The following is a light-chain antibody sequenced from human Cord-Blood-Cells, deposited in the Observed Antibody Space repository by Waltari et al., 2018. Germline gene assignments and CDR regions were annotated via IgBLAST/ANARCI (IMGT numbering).Light chain of an antibody. CDR2: WAS. Sequence: IVMTQSPASLAVSLGERATIHSKSSQSVLYSSNNKNYLAWYQQKPGQPPKLLMYWASTVGSGVPDRCSGSEAGTDFTLTISILQAEYVAVYYCQQYYCTPWTFGQGTKVEIK. CDR1: QSVLYSSNNKNY. V-gene: IGKV4-1*01. J-gene: IGKJ1*01. CDR3: QQYYCTPWT.